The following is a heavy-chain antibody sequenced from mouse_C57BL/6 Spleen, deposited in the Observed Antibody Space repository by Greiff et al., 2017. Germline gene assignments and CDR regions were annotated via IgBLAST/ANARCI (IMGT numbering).Heavy chain of an antibody. V-gene: IGHV1-26*01. D-gene: IGHD1-1*01. CDR3: ARPYDYGSRPWFAY. CDR2: INPNNGGT. J-gene: IGHJ3*01. CDR1: GYTFTDYY. Sequence: VQLQQSGPELVKPGASVKISCKASGYTFTDYYMNWVKQSHGKSLEWIGDINPNNGGTSYNQKFKGKATLTVDKSSSTAYMGLRSLTSEDSAVYYCARPYDYGSRPWFAYWGQGTLVTVSA.